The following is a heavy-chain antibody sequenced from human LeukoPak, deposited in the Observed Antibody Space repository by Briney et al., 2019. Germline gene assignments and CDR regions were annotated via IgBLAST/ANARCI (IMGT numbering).Heavy chain of an antibody. CDR2: IYYGGST. CDR1: GGSISSYY. CDR3: ARDNWNYGSSMDV. V-gene: IGHV4-59*12. D-gene: IGHD1-7*01. J-gene: IGHJ6*02. Sequence: SSETLSLTCTVSGGSISSYYWSWIRQPPGKGLEWIGYIYYGGSTNYNPSLKSRVTISVDTSKNQFSLKLSSVTAADTAVYYCARDNWNYGSSMDVWGQGTTVTVSS.